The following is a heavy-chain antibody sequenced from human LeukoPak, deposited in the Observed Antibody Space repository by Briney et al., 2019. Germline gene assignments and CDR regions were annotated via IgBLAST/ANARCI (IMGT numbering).Heavy chain of an antibody. CDR3: ARVDWELLDGDFDY. D-gene: IGHD1-26*01. Sequence: SETLSLTCAVYGGSFSGYYWSWIRQPPGKGLEWIGEINHSGSTNYNPSLKSRVTISVDTSKNQFSLKLSSVTAADTAVYYCARVDWELLDGDFDYWGQGTLVTVSS. CDR2: INHSGST. J-gene: IGHJ4*02. V-gene: IGHV4-34*01. CDR1: GGSFSGYY.